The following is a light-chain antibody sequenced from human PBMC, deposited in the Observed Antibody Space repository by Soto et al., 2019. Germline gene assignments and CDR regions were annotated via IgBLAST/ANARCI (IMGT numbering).Light chain of an antibody. J-gene: IGKJ5*01. V-gene: IGKV3-11*01. CDR1: QSVSNY. Sequence: EIVLTQSPATLSLSPGDRAILSCRASQSVSNYVAWYQHKSGQVPRLLIYHASNRASGIPARFSGSGSGTDFPLTISSLEPEDFAVYFCQQRGHWPTFGQGTRLEMK. CDR3: QQRGHWPT. CDR2: HAS.